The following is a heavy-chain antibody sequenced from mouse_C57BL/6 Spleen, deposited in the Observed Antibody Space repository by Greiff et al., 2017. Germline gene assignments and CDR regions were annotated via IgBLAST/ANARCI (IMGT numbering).Heavy chain of an antibody. CDR1: GYSITSGYY. D-gene: IGHD1-1*01. V-gene: IGHV3-6*01. J-gene: IGHJ1*03. CDR3: ARSFITTGYFDV. CDR2: ISYDGSN. Sequence: EVQLVESGPGLVKPSQSLSLTCSVTGYSITSGYYWNWIRQFPGNKLEWMGYISYDGSNNYNPSLKNRISITRDTSKNQFFLKLNSVTTEDTATYYCARSFITTGYFDVWGTGTTVTVSS.